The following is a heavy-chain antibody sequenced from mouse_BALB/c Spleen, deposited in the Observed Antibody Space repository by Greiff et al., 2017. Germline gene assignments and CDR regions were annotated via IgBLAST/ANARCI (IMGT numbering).Heavy chain of an antibody. J-gene: IGHJ2*01. V-gene: IGHV1-69*02. CDR2: IDPSDSET. CDR1: GYTFTSYW. D-gene: IGHD2-3*01. CDR3: TRDDGYPFDY. Sequence: QVQLKQSGAELVKPGALVKLSCKASGYTFTSYWMNWVKQRPGRGLEWIGRIDPSDSETNYNHKFKDKATLTVDKSSSTAYIQLSSLTSENSAVYYCTRDDGYPFDYWGQGTTLTVAS.